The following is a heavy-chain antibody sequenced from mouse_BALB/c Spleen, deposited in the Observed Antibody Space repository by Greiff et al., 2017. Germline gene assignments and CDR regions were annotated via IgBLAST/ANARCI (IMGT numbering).Heavy chain of an antibody. CDR1: GFAFSSYD. D-gene: IGHD6-5*01. CDR2: ISSGGGST. CDR3: ARLALYYYAMDY. Sequence: EVKLVESGGGLVKPGGSLKLSCAASGFAFSSYDMSWVRQTPEKRLEWVAYISSGGGSTYYPDTVKGRFTISRDNAKNTLYLQMSSLKSEDTAMYYCARLALYYYAMDYWGQGTSVTVSS. V-gene: IGHV5-12-1*01. J-gene: IGHJ4*01.